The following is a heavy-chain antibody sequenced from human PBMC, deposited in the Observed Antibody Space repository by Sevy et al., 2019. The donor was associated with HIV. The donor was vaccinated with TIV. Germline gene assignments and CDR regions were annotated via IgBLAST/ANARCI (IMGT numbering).Heavy chain of an antibody. CDR2: IIAVFGTT. V-gene: IGHV1-69*13. J-gene: IGHJ4*01. CDR3: ARDKNYYVSGSFDY. Sequence: ASVTVSCKASGGIFRSNAISWVRQAPGQGLEWMGGIIAVFGTTHYAQKFQGRVTITADESRSTAYMELSSLKSEDTAVYYCARDKNYYVSGSFDYWGQGSQVTVSS. CDR1: GGIFRSNA. D-gene: IGHD3-10*01.